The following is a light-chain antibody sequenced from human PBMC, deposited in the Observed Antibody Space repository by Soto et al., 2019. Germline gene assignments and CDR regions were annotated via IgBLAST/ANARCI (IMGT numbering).Light chain of an antibody. J-gene: IGLJ2*01. CDR3: SSYTSSSPPVV. CDR2: DVS. V-gene: IGLV2-14*01. Sequence: QSALTQPASVSGSPGQSITISCTGTSSDVGGYNYVSWYQQHPGKAPKLMIYDVSNRPSGVSNRFSGSKSGNTASLTISGLQAEDEAGYYCSSYTSSSPPVVFGGGTTLTVL. CDR1: SSDVGGYNY.